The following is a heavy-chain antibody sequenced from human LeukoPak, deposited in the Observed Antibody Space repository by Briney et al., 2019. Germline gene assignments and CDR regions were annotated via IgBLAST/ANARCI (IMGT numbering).Heavy chain of an antibody. D-gene: IGHD1-1*01. V-gene: IGHV4-59*01. CDR3: ARVERPLDGADY. J-gene: IGHJ4*02. CDR2: IYYSGST. CDR1: GGSISSYY. Sequence: SETLSLTCTVSGGSISSYYWSWIRQPPGKGLEWIGYIYYSGSTYYNPSLKSRVTISVDTSKNLFSLKLSSVAAADTAVYYCARVERPLDGADYWGQGTLVTVSS.